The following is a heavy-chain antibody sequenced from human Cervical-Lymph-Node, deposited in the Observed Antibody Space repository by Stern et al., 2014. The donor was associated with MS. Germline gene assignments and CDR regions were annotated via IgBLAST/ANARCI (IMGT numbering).Heavy chain of an antibody. Sequence: QEQLVQSGAAMRKPGASVKISCEASGYTFNSYYIHRVRKPLGQGLERVALFNSSGSRTTYAQRFQGRVTVTGDTSTSTVYMELTGLKSEDTAVYYCARVLSLATSDSWGQGTLVVVSS. D-gene: IGHD1-1*01. CDR3: ARVLSLATSDS. CDR2: FNSSGSRT. CDR1: GYTFNSYY. J-gene: IGHJ4*02. V-gene: IGHV1-46*02.